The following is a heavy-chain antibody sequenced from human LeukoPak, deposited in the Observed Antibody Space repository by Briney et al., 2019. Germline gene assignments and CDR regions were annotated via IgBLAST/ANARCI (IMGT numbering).Heavy chain of an antibody. V-gene: IGHV1-2*02. D-gene: IGHD3/OR15-3a*01. CDR1: GYTFTGYY. J-gene: IGHJ4*02. Sequence: ASVKVSCKASGYTFTGYYMHWVRQAPGQGLEWMGWINPNSGGTSYAQKFQGRVTMTGDTSTSTVYMELSSLRSEDTAVYYCARVEGGLDFYYFDYWGQGTLVTVST. CDR3: ARVEGGLDFYYFDY. CDR2: INPNSGGT.